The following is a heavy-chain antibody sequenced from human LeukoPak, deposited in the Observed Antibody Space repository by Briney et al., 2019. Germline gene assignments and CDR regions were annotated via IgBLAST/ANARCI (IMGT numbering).Heavy chain of an antibody. CDR2: IYSGGST. Sequence: PGGSLRLSCAVSGFTVSSNYMSWVRQAPGKGLEWVSVIYSGGSTYYADSVKGRFTISRDNSKNTLYLQMNGLRAEDTAVYYCAREIGAADVMFDYWGQGTLVTVSS. V-gene: IGHV3-53*01. CDR3: AREIGAADVMFDY. D-gene: IGHD1-26*01. CDR1: GFTVSSNY. J-gene: IGHJ4*02.